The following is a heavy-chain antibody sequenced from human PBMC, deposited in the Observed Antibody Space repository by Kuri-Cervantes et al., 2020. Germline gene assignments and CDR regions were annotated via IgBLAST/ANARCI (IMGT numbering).Heavy chain of an antibody. Sequence: ETLSLTCAASGFTFSSYAMSWVRQAPGKGLEWVSAISGSGGSTYYADSVKGRFTISRDNSKNTLYLQMNSLRAEDTAVYYCARVGGIVGATPGYFQHWGQGTLVTVSS. V-gene: IGHV3-23*01. CDR2: ISGSGGST. D-gene: IGHD1-26*01. CDR3: ARVGGIVGATPGYFQH. CDR1: GFTFSSYA. J-gene: IGHJ1*01.